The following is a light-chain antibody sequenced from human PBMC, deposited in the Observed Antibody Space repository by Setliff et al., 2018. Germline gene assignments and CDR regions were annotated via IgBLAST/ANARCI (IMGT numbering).Light chain of an antibody. CDR3: SSYSTRTSLDV. Sequence: QSVLTQPASVSGSPGQSITIYCIGSSSDIGAYDYVAWYHQHPGKAPKLMIYDVSHRPSGVSHRFSASKSGNTASLTISGLQVEDEADYYCSSYSTRTSLDVFGTGTKGTVL. V-gene: IGLV2-14*03. J-gene: IGLJ1*01. CDR1: SSDIGAYDY. CDR2: DVS.